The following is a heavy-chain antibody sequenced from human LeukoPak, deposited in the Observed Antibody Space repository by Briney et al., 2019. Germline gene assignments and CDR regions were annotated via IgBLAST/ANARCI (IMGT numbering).Heavy chain of an antibody. Sequence: GGSLRLSCAASGFTFDDYAMHWVRQAPGKGLEWVSGISWNSGIIDYADSVKGRFTISRDNAKNSLYLQMNSLRAEDTALYYCTRDSNAGYTYSWVDYWGQGTLVTVSS. CDR1: GFTFDDYA. D-gene: IGHD3-16*02. CDR3: TRDSNAGYTYSWVDY. J-gene: IGHJ4*02. V-gene: IGHV3-9*01. CDR2: ISWNSGII.